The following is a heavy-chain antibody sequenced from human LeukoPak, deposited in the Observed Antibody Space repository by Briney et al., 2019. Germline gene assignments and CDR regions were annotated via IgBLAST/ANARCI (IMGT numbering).Heavy chain of an antibody. V-gene: IGHV3-NL1*01. CDR3: AKDLGYCSGNRCLATGY. CDR2: FSSKRNST. CDR1: GFIFNTYV. D-gene: IGHD2-15*01. Sequence: GGSLGLSCAASGFIFNTYVMHWVRQAPGKGLEWVSSFSSKRNSTHYADSVKGRFTISRDNSKNTLYLQMNSLRAEDTAVYYCAKDLGYCSGNRCLATGYWGQGTLVTVSS. J-gene: IGHJ4*02.